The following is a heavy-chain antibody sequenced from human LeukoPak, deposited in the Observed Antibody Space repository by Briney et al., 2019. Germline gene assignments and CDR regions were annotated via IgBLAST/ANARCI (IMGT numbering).Heavy chain of an antibody. J-gene: IGHJ4*02. V-gene: IGHV1-2*02. CDR3: ARDRVSGWLDY. D-gene: IGHD6-19*01. Sequence: AASVKVSCKASGYTFTSYGISWVRQAPGQGLEWMGWINPNSGGTNYAQKFQGRVTMTRDTSISTAYMELSRLRSDDTAVYYCARDRVSGWLDYWGQGTLVTVSS. CDR1: GYTFTSYG. CDR2: INPNSGGT.